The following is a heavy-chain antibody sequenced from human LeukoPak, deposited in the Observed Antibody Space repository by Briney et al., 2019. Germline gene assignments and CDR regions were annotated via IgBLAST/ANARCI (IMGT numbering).Heavy chain of an antibody. J-gene: IGHJ3*02. CDR2: IYPGDSDT. V-gene: IGHV5-51*01. Sequence: GEFLKIPCKGSGYSFTSYWIGWVRQMPGKGLEWMGIIYPGDSDTRYSPSFQGQVTISADKSISTAYLQWSSLKASDTAMYYCALTVVIASDAFDIWGQGTMVTVSS. CDR1: GYSFTSYW. D-gene: IGHD3-10*01. CDR3: ALTVVIASDAFDI.